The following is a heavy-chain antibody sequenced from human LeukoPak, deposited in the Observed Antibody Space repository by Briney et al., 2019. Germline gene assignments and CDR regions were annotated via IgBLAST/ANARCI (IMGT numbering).Heavy chain of an antibody. V-gene: IGHV3-23*01. Sequence: PGGSLRLSCAASGFTFSSYAMSWVRQAPGKGLEWVSAISGSGGSTYYADTVKGRFTISRDNSKNTLYLQMNSLRAEDTAVYYCAAYGSGSYYMRDYWGQGTLVTVSS. CDR3: AAYGSGSYYMRDY. CDR1: GFTFSSYA. D-gene: IGHD3-10*01. J-gene: IGHJ4*02. CDR2: ISGSGGST.